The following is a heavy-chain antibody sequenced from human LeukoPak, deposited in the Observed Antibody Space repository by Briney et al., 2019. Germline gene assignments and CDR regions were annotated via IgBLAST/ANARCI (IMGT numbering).Heavy chain of an antibody. CDR3: ARGPTTSETGYFDY. J-gene: IGHJ4*03. V-gene: IGHV4-34*01. D-gene: IGHD1-1*01. Sequence: SETLSLTCAVYGGSFSTYYWSWIRQSPGKGLERIAEINYRGDTNYNPSVKSRVTISVDTSKNQFSLKVRSVTAADTAVYYCARGPTTSETGYFDYWGQGTLVTVSS. CDR1: GGSFSTYY. CDR2: INYRGDT.